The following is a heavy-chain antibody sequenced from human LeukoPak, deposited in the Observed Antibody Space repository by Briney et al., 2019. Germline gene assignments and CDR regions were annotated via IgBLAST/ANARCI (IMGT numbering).Heavy chain of an antibody. CDR3: ARVLVSGYITMVQGVLYDAFDI. D-gene: IGHD3-10*01. V-gene: IGHV3-21*01. J-gene: IGHJ3*02. CDR1: GFTFSSYS. CDR2: ISSSSSYI. Sequence: GGSLRLSCAASGFTFSSYSMNWVRQAPGKGLEWVSSISSSSSYIYYADSVKGRFTISRDNAKNSLYLQMNSLRAEDTAVYYCARVLVSGYITMVQGVLYDAFDIWGQGTMVTVSS.